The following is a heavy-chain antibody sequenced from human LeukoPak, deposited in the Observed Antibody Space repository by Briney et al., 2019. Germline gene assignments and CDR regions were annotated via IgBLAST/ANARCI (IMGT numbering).Heavy chain of an antibody. CDR1: GGSISSYY. CDR3: ARYIVSYPHDAFDI. D-gene: IGHD1-26*01. J-gene: IGHJ3*02. Sequence: SETLSLTRTVSGGSISSYYWSWIRQPPGKGLEWIGYIYYSGSTSYNPSLKSRVTISVDTSKKQFSLKLSSVTAADTAFYYCARYIVSYPHDAFDIWGQGTMVTVSS. V-gene: IGHV4-59*01. CDR2: IYYSGST.